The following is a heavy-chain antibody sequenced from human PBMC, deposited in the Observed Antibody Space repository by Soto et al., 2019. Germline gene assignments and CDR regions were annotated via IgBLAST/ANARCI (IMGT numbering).Heavy chain of an antibody. Sequence: SETLSLTCTVSRGSISTYYWSWIWQPPGKGLECIGYIYYNRNTNYNPSLKSRVTISVDTSKNQFTLNLNSVTAADTAVYYCARHATRSYDYWGQGTLVTVSS. J-gene: IGHJ4*02. V-gene: IGHV4-59*08. CDR2: IYYNRNT. CDR3: ARHATRSYDY. CDR1: RGSISTYY.